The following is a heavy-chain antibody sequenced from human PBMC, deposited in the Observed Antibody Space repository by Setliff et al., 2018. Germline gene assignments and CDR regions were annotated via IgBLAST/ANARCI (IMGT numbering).Heavy chain of an antibody. Sequence: SETLSLTCSVSGNSISSSSYYWGWIRQPPGKGLEWIGSINYSGITYYSPSLKSRVIVSVDTSKNQFSLKLSSVTAADTAVYYCARLPGYCNGGNCYGYYTFDIWGQGTMVTVSS. J-gene: IGHJ3*02. CDR1: GNSISSSSYY. CDR3: ARLPGYCNGGNCYGYYTFDI. CDR2: INYSGIT. D-gene: IGHD2-15*01. V-gene: IGHV4-39*01.